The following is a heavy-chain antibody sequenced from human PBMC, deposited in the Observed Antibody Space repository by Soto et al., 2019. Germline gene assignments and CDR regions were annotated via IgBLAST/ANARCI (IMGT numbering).Heavy chain of an antibody. Sequence: ASVKVSCKASGSTFTSYAMHWVRQAPGQRLEWMGWINAGNGNTKYSQKFQGRVTITRDTSASTAYMELSSLRSEDTAVYYCARDGPLYCSSTSCYGIYYYYYMDVWGKGTTVTVSS. CDR2: INAGNGNT. CDR1: GSTFTSYA. CDR3: ARDGPLYCSSTSCYGIYYYYYMDV. D-gene: IGHD2-2*01. J-gene: IGHJ6*03. V-gene: IGHV1-3*01.